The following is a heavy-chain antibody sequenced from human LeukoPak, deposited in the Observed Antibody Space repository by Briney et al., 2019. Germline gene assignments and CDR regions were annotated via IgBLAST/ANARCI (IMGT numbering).Heavy chain of an antibody. CDR3: AKAADYGDPSRAFDI. J-gene: IGHJ3*02. V-gene: IGHV3-9*01. Sequence: SGGSLRLSCAASGFTFDDYAMHWVRQAPGKGLEWVSGISWKSGSIGYADSVKGRFTISRDNAKNSLYLQMNSLRAEDTALYYCAKAADYGDPSRAFDIWGQGTMVTVSS. CDR1: GFTFDDYA. D-gene: IGHD4-17*01. CDR2: ISWKSGSI.